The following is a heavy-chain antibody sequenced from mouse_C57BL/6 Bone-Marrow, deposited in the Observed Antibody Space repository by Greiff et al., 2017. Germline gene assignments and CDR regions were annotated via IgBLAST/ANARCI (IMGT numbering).Heavy chain of an antibody. CDR2: IDPSDSYT. CDR1: GYTFTSYW. V-gene: IGHV1-69*01. CDR3: AREGLRY. J-gene: IGHJ3*01. D-gene: IGHD2-2*01. Sequence: QVQLKQPGAELVMPGASVKLSCKASGYTFTSYWMHWVKQRPGQGLEWIGEIDPSDSYTNYNQKFKGKSTLTVDKSSSTAYMQLSSLTSEDSAVYYCAREGLRYWGQGTLVTVSA.